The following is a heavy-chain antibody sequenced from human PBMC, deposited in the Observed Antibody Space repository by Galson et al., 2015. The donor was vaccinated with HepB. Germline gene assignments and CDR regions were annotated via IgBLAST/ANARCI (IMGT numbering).Heavy chain of an antibody. D-gene: IGHD5-18*01. CDR3: ATDGIQLWST. CDR1: GYTLTDYY. V-gene: IGHV1-69-2*01. Sequence: VKVSCKVSGYTLTDYYMHWVQQAPGKGLEWMGLVDPEDGETIYAEKFQGRVTITADTSTDTAYMELSSLRSEDTAVYYCATDGIQLWSTWGQGTLVTVSS. CDR2: VDPEDGET. J-gene: IGHJ5*02.